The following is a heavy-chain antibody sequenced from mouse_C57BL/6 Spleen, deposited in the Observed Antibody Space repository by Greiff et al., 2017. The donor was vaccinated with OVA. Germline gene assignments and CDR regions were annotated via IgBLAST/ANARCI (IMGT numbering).Heavy chain of an antibody. CDR3: ARSFTTVVATGAY. CDR2: ILPGSGST. Sequence: QVQLQQSGAELMKPGASVKLSCKATGYTFTGYWIAWVKQRPGHGLAWIGEILPGSGSTNFNEKFKGKATFTADTSSNTAYMQLSSLTTEDSAIYYCARSFTTVVATGAYWGQGTLVTVSA. J-gene: IGHJ3*01. V-gene: IGHV1-9*01. CDR1: GYTFTGYW. D-gene: IGHD1-1*01.